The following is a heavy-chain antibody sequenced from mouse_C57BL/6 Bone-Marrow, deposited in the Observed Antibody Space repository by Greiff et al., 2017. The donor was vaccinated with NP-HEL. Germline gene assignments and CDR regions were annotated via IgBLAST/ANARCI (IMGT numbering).Heavy chain of an antibody. Sequence: QVQLQQSGPELVKPGASVKISCKASGYAFSSSWMNWVKQRPGKGLEWIGRIYPGDGDPNYNGTFKGKATLTADISSSTAYMQLSSLTSEDSAVYFCALTTVAYWYFDVWGTGTTVTVSS. CDR2: IYPGDGDP. D-gene: IGHD1-1*01. CDR1: GYAFSSSW. CDR3: ALTTVAYWYFDV. V-gene: IGHV1-82*01. J-gene: IGHJ1*03.